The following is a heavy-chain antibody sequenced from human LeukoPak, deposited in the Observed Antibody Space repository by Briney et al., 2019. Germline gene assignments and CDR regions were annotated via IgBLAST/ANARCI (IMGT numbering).Heavy chain of an antibody. CDR3: AKGPIAVAGTYVDY. D-gene: IGHD6-19*01. Sequence: PGGSLRLSCAASGFTFDDYAMHWVRQAPGKGLEWVSGISWNSGSIGYADSVKGRFTISRDNAKNSLYLQMNSLRAEDMALYYCAKGPIAVAGTYVDYWGQGTLVTVSS. J-gene: IGHJ4*02. V-gene: IGHV3-9*03. CDR1: GFTFDDYA. CDR2: ISWNSGSI.